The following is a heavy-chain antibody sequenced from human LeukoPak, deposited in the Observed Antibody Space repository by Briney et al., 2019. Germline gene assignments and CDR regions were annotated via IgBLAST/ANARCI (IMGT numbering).Heavy chain of an antibody. J-gene: IGHJ5*02. CDR3: ARGRVVPAVNWFDP. CDR2: INHSGST. V-gene: IGHV4-34*01. CDR1: GGSFSGYS. Sequence: SGTLSLTCGVYGGSFSGYSWSWIPNPPGKGLEWIGEINHSGSTNYNPSLKSRVTISVDTSKNQFSLKLSSVTAADTAVYYCARGRVVPAVNWFDPWGQGTLVTVSS. D-gene: IGHD2-2*01.